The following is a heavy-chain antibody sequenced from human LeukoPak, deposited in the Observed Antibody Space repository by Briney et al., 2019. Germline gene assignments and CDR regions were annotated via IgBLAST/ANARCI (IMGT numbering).Heavy chain of an antibody. D-gene: IGHD1-26*01. Sequence: GGSLRLSCAASGFTFDDYGMSWVRQAPGKGLEWVSGINWNGGSTGYADSVKGRFTISRDNAKNSLYLQMNSLRSEDTALYYCARGSSGSYSIDAFDIWGQGTMVTVSS. CDR3: ARGSSGSYSIDAFDI. CDR2: INWNGGST. J-gene: IGHJ3*02. V-gene: IGHV3-20*04. CDR1: GFTFDDYG.